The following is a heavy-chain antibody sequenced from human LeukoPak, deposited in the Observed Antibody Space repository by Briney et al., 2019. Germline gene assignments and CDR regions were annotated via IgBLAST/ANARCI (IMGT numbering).Heavy chain of an antibody. CDR3: AKDHYYDSSDGFDY. V-gene: IGHV3-23*01. J-gene: IGHJ4*02. Sequence: GGSLRLSCAASGFTFSSYAMSWVRQAPGKGLEWVSSISNSGGRTFYTDSVKGRFTISRDNSKNTLYLQMNSLRAEDTAVYYCAKDHYYDSSDGFDYWGQGTLVTVSS. CDR2: ISNSGGRT. D-gene: IGHD3-22*01. CDR1: GFTFSSYA.